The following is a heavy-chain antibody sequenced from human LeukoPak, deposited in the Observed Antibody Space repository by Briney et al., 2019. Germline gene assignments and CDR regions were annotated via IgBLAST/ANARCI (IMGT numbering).Heavy chain of an antibody. Sequence: PSETLSLTRAVYGGSFSGYYWSWIRQAPGKGLEWVSAISFSGGTTYYADSAKGRFTISRDNSKNTVYLQMNSLSADDTALYYCAKARSSGWYKGGFDYWGQGTLVTVSS. CDR3: AKARSSGWYKGGFDY. CDR1: GGSFSGYY. D-gene: IGHD6-19*01. J-gene: IGHJ4*02. V-gene: IGHV3-23*01. CDR2: ISFSGGTT.